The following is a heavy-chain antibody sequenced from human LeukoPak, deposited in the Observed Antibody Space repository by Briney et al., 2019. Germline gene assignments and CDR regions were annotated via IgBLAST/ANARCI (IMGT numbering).Heavy chain of an antibody. CDR1: GFTFSSYS. J-gene: IGHJ6*03. V-gene: IGHV3-48*01. CDR2: ISSSSSTI. Sequence: PGGSLRLSCAASGFTFSSYSMNWVRQAPGKGLEGVSYISSSSSTIYYADSVKGRFTISRDNAKNSLYLRMNSLRAEDTAVYYCARHQTGYYYYYMDVWGKGTTVTVSS. CDR3: ARHQTGYYYYYMDV.